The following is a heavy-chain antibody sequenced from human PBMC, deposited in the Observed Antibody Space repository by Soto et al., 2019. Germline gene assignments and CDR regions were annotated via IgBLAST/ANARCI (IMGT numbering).Heavy chain of an antibody. D-gene: IGHD3-16*02. CDR2: ISGSGGST. CDR1: GFTFSSYA. J-gene: IGHJ4*02. CDR3: AKDEHPWYYDYIWGSYRPGDFDY. Sequence: EVQLLESGGGLVQPGGSLRLSCAASGFTFSSYAMSWVRQAPGKGLEWVSAISGSGGSTYYVDSVKGRFTISRDNSKNTLYLQMNSLRAEDTAVYYCAKDEHPWYYDYIWGSYRPGDFDYWGQGTLVTVSS. V-gene: IGHV3-23*01.